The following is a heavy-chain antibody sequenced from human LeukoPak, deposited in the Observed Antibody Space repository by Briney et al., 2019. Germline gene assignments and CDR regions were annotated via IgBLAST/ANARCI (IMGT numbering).Heavy chain of an antibody. D-gene: IGHD5-24*01. CDR1: GCTFTGYY. Sequence: ASVTLSCTVSGCTFTGYYLHWVRNAPGQGQDWMGLSNPNSGGTNYAQKFQGRVTMTRYTSISTAYIELSMLRSDDTAVYVCAREMATTAVYNYYGMDVWGQGTMVTVSS. V-gene: IGHV1-2*02. CDR3: AREMATTAVYNYYGMDV. CDR2: SNPNSGGT. J-gene: IGHJ6*02.